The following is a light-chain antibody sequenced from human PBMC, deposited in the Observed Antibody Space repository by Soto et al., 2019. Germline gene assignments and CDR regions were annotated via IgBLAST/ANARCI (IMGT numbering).Light chain of an antibody. CDR2: KAS. CDR1: QTINNW. J-gene: IGKJ2*01. CDR3: QQYRSYNT. Sequence: DIQMTQSPSTLSASVGDRVSITCRASQTINNWLAWYQQKPGKAPKLLTSKASTLERGVPSRFSGSGSVTDFTLTISSLQPDDFATYYCQQYRSYNTFGQGTKLEIK. V-gene: IGKV1-5*03.